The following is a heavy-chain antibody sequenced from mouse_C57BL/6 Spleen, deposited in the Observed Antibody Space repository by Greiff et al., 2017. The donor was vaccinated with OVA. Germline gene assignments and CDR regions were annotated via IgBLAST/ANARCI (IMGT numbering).Heavy chain of an antibody. CDR2: INPGSGGT. V-gene: IGHV1-54*01. J-gene: IGHJ2*01. CDR1: GYAFTNYL. Sequence: VKLQESGAELVRPGTSVKVSCKASGYAFTNYLIEWVKQRPGQGLEWIGVINPGSGGTNYNEKFKGKATLTVDKSSSTAYMQLSSLTSEDSAVYFCARGNYGYWGQGTTLTVSS. CDR3: ARGNYGY. D-gene: IGHD2-1*01.